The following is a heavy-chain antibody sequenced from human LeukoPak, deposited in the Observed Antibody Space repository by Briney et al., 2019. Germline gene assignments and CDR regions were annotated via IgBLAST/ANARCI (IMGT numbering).Heavy chain of an antibody. CDR3: ARLVTSYFDY. CDR2: IYPGDSDT. D-gene: IGHD4-11*01. CDR1: GYSFTRNW. V-gene: IGHV5-51*01. Sequence: GESLKISCKGSGYSFTRNWIGWVRQMPGKGLEWMGIIYPGDSDTRYSPSFQGQVTISADRSISTAYLQWSSLKASDTAMYYCARLVTSYFDYWGQGTLVTVSS. J-gene: IGHJ4*02.